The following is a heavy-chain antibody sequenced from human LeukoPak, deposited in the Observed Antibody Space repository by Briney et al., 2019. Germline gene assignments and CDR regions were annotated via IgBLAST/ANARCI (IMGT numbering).Heavy chain of an antibody. D-gene: IGHD3-22*01. CDR1: GYTFTSYD. CDR3: ARGSFDYYDSCGYYGMGLDWFDP. V-gene: IGHV1-8*01. Sequence: GASVKVSCKXSGYTFTSYDINWVRQSTGQGLERMGWMNPNSGKTGYSQKFQGRVTMTRNTSISTAYMELSSLRSEDTAVYYCARGSFDYYDSCGYYGMGLDWFDPWGQGTLVTVSS. CDR2: MNPNSGKT. J-gene: IGHJ5*02.